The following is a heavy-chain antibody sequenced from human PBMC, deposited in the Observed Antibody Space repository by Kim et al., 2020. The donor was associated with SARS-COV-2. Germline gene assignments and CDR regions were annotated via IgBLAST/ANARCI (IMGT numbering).Heavy chain of an antibody. J-gene: IGHJ3*02. Sequence: GGSLRLSCTGSGFNFGGYVMSWVRQAPGKGLEWVGFIRTQASGGTTEYSASVQGRFIISRDDSKSIANLQMNSLKIEDTAVYYCLRGFNAFDIWGQGTMVTASS. V-gene: IGHV3-49*04. CDR2: IRTQASGGTT. CDR3: LRGFNAFDI. CDR1: GFNFGGYV.